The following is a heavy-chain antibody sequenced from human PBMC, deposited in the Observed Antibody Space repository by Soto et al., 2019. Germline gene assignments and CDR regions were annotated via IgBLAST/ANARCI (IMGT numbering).Heavy chain of an antibody. Sequence: SETLSLTCAVYGGSFSGYYWSWIRQPPGKGLEWIGEINHSGSTNYNPSLKSRVTISVETSKNQFSLKLSTVTAADTAVYYCARGRTSIPGYCSGGSCGGIFDYWGQGTLVTVSS. D-gene: IGHD2-15*01. CDR1: GGSFSGYY. CDR3: ARGRTSIPGYCSGGSCGGIFDY. CDR2: INHSGST. J-gene: IGHJ4*02. V-gene: IGHV4-34*01.